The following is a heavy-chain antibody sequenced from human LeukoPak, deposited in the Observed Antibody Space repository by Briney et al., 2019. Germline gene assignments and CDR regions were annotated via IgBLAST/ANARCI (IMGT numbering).Heavy chain of an antibody. D-gene: IGHD5-24*01. J-gene: IGHJ4*02. V-gene: IGHV4-4*02. Sequence: KPSETLSLTCTVSGGSISNFHWWNWVRQSPGKGLEWVGQIYHNGITNYNPSLKSRLTISVDKSRNHFSLNLTSVTAADTAVYFCARELATINGPYFESWGQGTLVTVSS. CDR1: GGSISNFHW. CDR2: IYHNGIT. CDR3: ARELATINGPYFES.